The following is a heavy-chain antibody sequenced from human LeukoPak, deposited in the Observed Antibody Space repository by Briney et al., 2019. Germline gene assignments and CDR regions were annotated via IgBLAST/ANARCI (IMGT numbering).Heavy chain of an antibody. CDR2: INQDGSEK. CDR3: ARDTRRDTYYHGMDV. V-gene: IGHV3-7*04. J-gene: IGHJ6*02. D-gene: IGHD5-18*01. CDR1: GFTFSTYW. Sequence: GGSLGLSCAASGFTFSTYWMNWVRQAPGKGLEWVANINQDGSEKFYVDSVRGRFTISRDNAKNSLYLQMNSLRAEDTAVYYCARDTRRDTYYHGMDVWGQGTTVTVSS.